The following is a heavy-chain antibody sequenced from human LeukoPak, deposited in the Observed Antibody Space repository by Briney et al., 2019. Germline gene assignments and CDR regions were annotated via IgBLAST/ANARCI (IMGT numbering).Heavy chain of an antibody. CDR3: ARVRREAGTAVMDV. Sequence: PSQTLSLTCTVSGGSISSGGYYWSWIRQPPGKGLEWIGYIYHNGSTYYNPSLKSRVTISVDRSKNQFSLKLSSVTAADTAVYYCARVRREAGTAVMDVWGQGTTVTVSS. D-gene: IGHD2-21*02. CDR1: GGSISSGGYY. CDR2: IYHNGST. V-gene: IGHV4-30-2*01. J-gene: IGHJ6*02.